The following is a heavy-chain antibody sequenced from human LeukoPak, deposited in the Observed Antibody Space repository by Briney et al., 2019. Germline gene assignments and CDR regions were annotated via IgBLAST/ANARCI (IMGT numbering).Heavy chain of an antibody. CDR2: IYPGDSDT. CDR3: ARHSAIAAAGTHFDY. J-gene: IGHJ4*02. CDR1: GYSFTSYW. D-gene: IGHD6-13*01. V-gene: IGHV5-51*01. Sequence: GESLKISCKGSGYSFTSYWIGWVRQMPGKGLEWMGIIYPGDSDTRYSPSLQGQVTISADKSISTAYLQWSSLEASDTAMYYCARHSAIAAAGTHFDYWGQGTLVTGSS.